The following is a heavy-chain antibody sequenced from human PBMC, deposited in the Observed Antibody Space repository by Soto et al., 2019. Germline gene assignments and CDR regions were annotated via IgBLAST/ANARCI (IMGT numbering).Heavy chain of an antibody. V-gene: IGHV2-5*02. D-gene: IGHD3-10*01. CDR2: IYWDDDK. CDR1: GFSLSSSDMA. J-gene: IGHJ3*01. CDR3: AHFYVSIRSPVDAFDV. Sequence: QITLKESGPALVKPTQTLTLTCTFSGFSLSSSDMAVGWIRQPPGKALEWLALIYWDDDKRYSPSVKNRLTITKDTSKNQVVLMMTNMHPVDTGSYYCAHFYVSIRSPVDAFDVWGQGTTVSVPS.